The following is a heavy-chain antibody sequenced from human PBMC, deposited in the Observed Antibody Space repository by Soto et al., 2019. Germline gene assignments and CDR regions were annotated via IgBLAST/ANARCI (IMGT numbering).Heavy chain of an antibody. CDR1: GFTFSSYG. D-gene: IGHD2-15*01. CDR3: ARDGYCSGGSCYSDYTYYYYMDV. V-gene: IGHV3-33*01. CDR2: IWYDGSNK. J-gene: IGHJ6*03. Sequence: GGSLRLSCAASGFTFSSYGMHWVRQAPGKGLEWVAVIWYDGSNKYYADSVKGRFTISRDNSKNTLYLQMNSLRAEDTAVYYCARDGYCSGGSCYSDYTYYYYMDVWGKGTTVTVSS.